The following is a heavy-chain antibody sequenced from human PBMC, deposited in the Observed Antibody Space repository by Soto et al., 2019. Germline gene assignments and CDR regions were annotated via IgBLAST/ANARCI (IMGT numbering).Heavy chain of an antibody. Sequence: EVQLLESGGGWVQPGGSLRLSCAAHGFTFSNYAMNSVRQAPGKGLEWVSVISGSGGSTYYADSVKGRFTISRDNSRSAPYQPRPSLRGGDTAGCSSARRSSGWYFGFWGQGALVTVSS. J-gene: IGHJ4*02. CDR2: ISGSGGST. CDR1: GFTFSNYA. V-gene: IGHV3-23*01. D-gene: IGHD6-19*01. CDR3: ARRSSGWYFGF.